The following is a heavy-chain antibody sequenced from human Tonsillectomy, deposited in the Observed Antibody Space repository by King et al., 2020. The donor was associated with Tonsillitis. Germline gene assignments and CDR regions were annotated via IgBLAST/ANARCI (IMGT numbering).Heavy chain of an antibody. CDR3: TRPAAVGATTESYYFAY. Sequence: VQLVESGGGLVQPGRSLRLSCTASGFTFGDYAMSWFRQAPGKGLEWVGFIRSKAYGGTTEYAASVKGRFTISRDDSKSIAYLQMNSLKTEDTAVYYCTRPAAVGATTESYYFAYWGQGTLVTVSS. J-gene: IGHJ4*02. CDR2: IRSKAYGGTT. V-gene: IGHV3-49*03. D-gene: IGHD1-26*01. CDR1: GFTFGDYA.